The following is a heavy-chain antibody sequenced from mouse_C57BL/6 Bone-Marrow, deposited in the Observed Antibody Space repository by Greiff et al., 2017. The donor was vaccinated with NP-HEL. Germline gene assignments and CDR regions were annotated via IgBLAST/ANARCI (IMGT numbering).Heavy chain of an antibody. CDR2: INPNNGGT. J-gene: IGHJ1*03. CDR1: GYTFTDYY. D-gene: IGHD1-1*01. CDR3: AERVDYYGSSYWYFDV. V-gene: IGHV1-26*01. Sequence: VQLQQSGPELVKPGASVKISCKASGYTFTDYYMNWVKQSHGKSLEWIGDINPNNGGTSYNQKFKGKATLTVDKSSSTAYMELRSLTSEDSAVYYCAERVDYYGSSYWYFDVWGTGTTVTVSS.